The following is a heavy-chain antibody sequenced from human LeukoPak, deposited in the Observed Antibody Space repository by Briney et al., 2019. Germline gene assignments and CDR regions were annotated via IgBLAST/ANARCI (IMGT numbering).Heavy chain of an antibody. J-gene: IGHJ3*02. CDR2: IRYDGSIK. CDR1: GFTFTSYG. V-gene: IGHV3-30*02. D-gene: IGHD3-10*01. CDR3: AKDGRQRKTYYYGSGSAFDI. Sequence: GGSLRLSCAASGFTFTSYGMHWVRQAPGKGLEWVAVIRYDGSIKYYGDAVKGRFTISRDNSKNTLYLEMNSLRAEDAAVYFCAKDGRQRKTYYYGSGSAFDIWGQGTTVTVSS.